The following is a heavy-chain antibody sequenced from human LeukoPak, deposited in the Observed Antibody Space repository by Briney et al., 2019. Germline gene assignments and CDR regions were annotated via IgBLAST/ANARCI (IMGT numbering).Heavy chain of an antibody. CDR1: GNTFTSYD. V-gene: IGHV1-8*01. CDR2: MNPKSGNT. J-gene: IGHJ4*02. D-gene: IGHD2-15*01. CDR3: ARGQVVQHCSDGSCYHLDS. Sequence: ASVKVSCKASGNTFTSYDINWVRQATGQGLEWMGWMNPKSGNTGYAQKFQGRVTMTRTTSINTAYMELSSLRSEDPAVYYCARGQVVQHCSDGSCYHLDSWGQGTLVTVSS.